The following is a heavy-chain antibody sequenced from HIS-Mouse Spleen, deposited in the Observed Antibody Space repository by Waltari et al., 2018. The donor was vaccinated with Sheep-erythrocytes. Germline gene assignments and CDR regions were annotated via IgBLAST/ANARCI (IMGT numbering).Heavy chain of an antibody. CDR3: ARALIITMVRGVTSNWFDP. CDR1: GGSISLGGYS. V-gene: IGHV4-31*03. Sequence: QVQLQESGPGLVKPSQTLSLTCTVPGGSISLGGYSWLWLRQHPGKGLEWIGYIYYSGSTYYNPSLKSRVTISVDTSKNQFSLKLSSVTAADTAVYYCARALIITMVRGVTSNWFDPWGQGTLVTVSS. D-gene: IGHD3-10*01. J-gene: IGHJ5*02. CDR2: IYYSGST.